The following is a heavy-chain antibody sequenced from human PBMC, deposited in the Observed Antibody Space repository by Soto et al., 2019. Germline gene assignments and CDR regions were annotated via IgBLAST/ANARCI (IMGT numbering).Heavy chain of an antibody. V-gene: IGHV3-48*01. CDR2: ISSSSSTI. J-gene: IGHJ4*02. CDR1: GFTFSSYS. Sequence: EVQLVESGGGLVQPGGSLRLSCAASGFTFSSYSMNWVRQAPGKGLEWVSYISSSSSTIYYADSVKGRFTISRDNAKNSLYLQMNSLRAEDTAVYYCARDPDTWIPDYWGQGTLVTVSS. CDR3: ARDPDTWIPDY. D-gene: IGHD5-18*01.